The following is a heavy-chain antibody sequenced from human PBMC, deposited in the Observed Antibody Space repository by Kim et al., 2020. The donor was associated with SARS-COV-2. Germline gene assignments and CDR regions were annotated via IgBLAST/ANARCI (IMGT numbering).Heavy chain of an antibody. CDR1: GFTFSSYA. CDR2: ISGSGGST. V-gene: IGHV3-23*01. J-gene: IGHJ5*02. CDR3: AKKGYMVRGVLQGWFDP. D-gene: IGHD3-10*01. Sequence: GGSLRLSCAASGFTFSSYAMSWVRQAPGKGLEWVSAISGSGGSTYYADSVKGRFTISRDNSKNTLYLQMNSLRAEDTAVYYCAKKGYMVRGVLQGWFDPWGQGTLVTVSS.